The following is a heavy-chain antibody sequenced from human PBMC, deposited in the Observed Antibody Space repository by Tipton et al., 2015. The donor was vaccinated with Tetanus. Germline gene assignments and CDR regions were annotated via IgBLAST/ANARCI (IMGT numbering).Heavy chain of an antibody. CDR2: ILYGGST. J-gene: IGHJ4*02. V-gene: IGHV4-61*01. Sequence: TLSLTCTVSGGSVSSGSYYWSWVRQPPGKGLEYIGYILYGGSTHYNPSLKSRLTMSADPAKNQFSLRLTSVTAADTAVYYCARTHDFWSGYFDFWGQGTLVTVSP. CDR1: GGSVSSGSYY. CDR3: ARTHDFWSGYFDF. D-gene: IGHD3-3*01.